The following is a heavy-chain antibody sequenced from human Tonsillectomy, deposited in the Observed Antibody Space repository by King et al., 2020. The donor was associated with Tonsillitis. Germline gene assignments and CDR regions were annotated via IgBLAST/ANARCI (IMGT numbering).Heavy chain of an antibody. D-gene: IGHD6-13*01. CDR1: GGSISSYF. CDR3: ARGVAAAVNF. J-gene: IGHJ4*02. V-gene: IGHV4-59*01. Sequence: VQLQESGPGLVKPSETLSLTCSVSGGSISSYFWHWIRQPPGKRLEWIGYIDYRGSTNYHPSLKSRLTISVDTSSNQFSLQLSSATAADTAVYYCARGVAAAVNFWGQGTLVTVSS. CDR2: IDYRGST.